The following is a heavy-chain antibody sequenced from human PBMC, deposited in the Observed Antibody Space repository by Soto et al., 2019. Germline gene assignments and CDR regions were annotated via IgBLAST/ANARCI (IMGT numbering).Heavy chain of an antibody. J-gene: IGHJ6*02. CDR3: ARVPVAVAATEDYYGLDV. D-gene: IGHD2-15*01. CDR1: GVSITSYY. V-gene: IGHV4-4*07. CDR2: INTDGLS. Sequence: SETLSLTCSVSGVSITSYYWSWIRQSAGGGLEWMGRINTDGLSTYSPSFKSRLTMSLDTSKNQVSLRLISVTAADTAVYFCARVPVAVAATEDYYGLDVWRQGTRVTVSS.